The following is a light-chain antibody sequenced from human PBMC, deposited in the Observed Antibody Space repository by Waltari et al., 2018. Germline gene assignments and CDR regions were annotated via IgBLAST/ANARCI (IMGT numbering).Light chain of an antibody. CDR1: SSAVGANNF. Sequence: QSALTHPSPVSGSPGQSIAITCLGTSSAVGANNFLSWYQQHPGRAPKLMIHEVTKRPSGVSTRFSGSKSGNTASLTISGLQAEDEADYYCCSYTSIGPVLIGGGTKVTVL. CDR2: EVT. V-gene: IGLV2-23*02. CDR3: CSYTSIGPVL. J-gene: IGLJ2*01.